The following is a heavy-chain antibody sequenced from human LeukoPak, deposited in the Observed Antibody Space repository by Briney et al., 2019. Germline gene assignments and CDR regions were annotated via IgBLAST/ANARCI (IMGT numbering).Heavy chain of an antibody. Sequence: ASVKVSCKASVYTFTSYSIHWVRQAPGQGLEWMGIINPSGASAMYAQKFQGRVTITRDMSTATVYLDLSRLRFDDTAVYYCARGHGSGSTNWFDPWGQGTLVTVSS. CDR2: INPSGASA. J-gene: IGHJ5*02. CDR1: VYTFTSYS. V-gene: IGHV1-46*01. CDR3: ARGHGSGSTNWFDP. D-gene: IGHD3-10*01.